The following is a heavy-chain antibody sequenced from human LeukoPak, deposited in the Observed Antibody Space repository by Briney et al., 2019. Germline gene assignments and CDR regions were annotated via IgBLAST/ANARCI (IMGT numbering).Heavy chain of an antibody. D-gene: IGHD1-26*01. Sequence: SETLSLTCTVSGASISDYYWIWIRQSPGKGLEWIGKIYHSGSTDHNPSLKSRATISVDTSTNQFSLKLTSVTAADTAMYYCGRNTAYCIDSWGQGTLVTVSA. CDR2: IYHSGST. V-gene: IGHV4-59*12. CDR3: GRNTAYCIDS. J-gene: IGHJ4*02. CDR1: GASISDYY.